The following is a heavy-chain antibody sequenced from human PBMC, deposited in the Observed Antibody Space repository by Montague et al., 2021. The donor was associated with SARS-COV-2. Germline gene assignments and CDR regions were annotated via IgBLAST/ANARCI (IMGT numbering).Heavy chain of an antibody. J-gene: IGHJ4*02. D-gene: IGHD3-3*01. CDR2: IYSGGSST. V-gene: IGHV3-23*03. CDR1: GFTFSSYA. Sequence: SLSLSCAASGFTFSSYAMSWVRQAPGKGLEWVSVIYSGGSSTYYADSVKGRFTISRDNSKNTLYLQMNSLRAEDTAVYYCAKGSYDFWSGYDRRGYFDYWGQGTLVTVSS. CDR3: AKGSYDFWSGYDRRGYFDY.